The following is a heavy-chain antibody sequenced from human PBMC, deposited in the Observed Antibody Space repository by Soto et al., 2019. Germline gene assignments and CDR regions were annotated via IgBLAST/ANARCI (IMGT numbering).Heavy chain of an antibody. V-gene: IGHV3-30-3*01. CDR2: ISYDGSNK. D-gene: IGHD3-22*01. J-gene: IGHJ4*02. CDR3: ARVKFGSSGPFDY. Sequence: QVQLVESGGGVVQPGRSLRLSCAASGFTFSSYAMHWVRQAPGKGLEWVAVISYDGSNKYYADSVKGRFTISRDNSKNTLYLQMNSLRAEDTAVYYCARVKFGSSGPFDYWGQGTLVTVSS. CDR1: GFTFSSYA.